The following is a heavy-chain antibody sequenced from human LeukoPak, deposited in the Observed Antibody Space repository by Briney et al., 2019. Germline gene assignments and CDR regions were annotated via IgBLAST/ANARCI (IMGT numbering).Heavy chain of an antibody. CDR3: ATRGY. Sequence: PSETLSLTCTVSGGSISSDYWQWIRQPPGKGLEWVGYIYNSGNNHYNSSLKSRVTISIDTSKNQFSLKLASVTAADTALYYCATRGYWGQGTLVAVSS. D-gene: IGHD3-10*01. J-gene: IGHJ4*02. CDR1: GGSISSDY. V-gene: IGHV4-59*08. CDR2: IYNSGNN.